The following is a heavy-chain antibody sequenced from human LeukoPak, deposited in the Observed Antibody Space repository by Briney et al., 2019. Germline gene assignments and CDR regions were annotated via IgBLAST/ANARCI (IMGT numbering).Heavy chain of an antibody. CDR1: GYTFTSYD. CDR2: MNPNSGNT. V-gene: IGHV1-8*01. J-gene: IGHJ6*02. CDR3: GRYMVRGGPRYGVDV. Sequence: ASVKVSCKASGYTFTSYDINWVRQATGQGLEWMGWMNPNSGNTGYAQDFQGRVTMTRDTSISTAYMELSSLTSEDTAVYYCGRYMVRGGPRYGVDVWGQGTTVTVSS. D-gene: IGHD3-10*01.